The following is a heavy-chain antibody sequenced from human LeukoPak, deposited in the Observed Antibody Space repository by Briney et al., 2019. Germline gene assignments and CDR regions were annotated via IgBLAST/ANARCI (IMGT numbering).Heavy chain of an antibody. Sequence: GSLRLSCAASGFTIDDYGVSWVRQAPGKGLEWVSGINWNGDSTGYVDSVKGRFTISRDNAKNSLYLQMNSLRAEDTALYYCARALSNYVDYYFYYYMDVWGKGTTVTVSS. CDR1: GFTIDDYG. V-gene: IGHV3-20*04. D-gene: IGHD4-11*01. J-gene: IGHJ6*03. CDR3: ARALSNYVDYYFYYYMDV. CDR2: INWNGDST.